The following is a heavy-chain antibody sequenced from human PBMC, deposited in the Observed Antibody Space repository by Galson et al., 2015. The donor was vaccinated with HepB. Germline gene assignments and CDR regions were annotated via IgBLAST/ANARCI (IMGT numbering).Heavy chain of an antibody. CDR2: INHSGGT. Sequence: ETLSLTCAVYGGSFSGYYWSWIRQPPGKGLEWIGEINHSGGTNYNPSLKSRVTLSVDTSKNQFSLKLSSVTAADTAVYYCARGARHYYGSGADYWGQGTLVTVSS. D-gene: IGHD3-10*01. J-gene: IGHJ4*02. CDR3: ARGARHYYGSGADY. V-gene: IGHV4-34*01. CDR1: GGSFSGYY.